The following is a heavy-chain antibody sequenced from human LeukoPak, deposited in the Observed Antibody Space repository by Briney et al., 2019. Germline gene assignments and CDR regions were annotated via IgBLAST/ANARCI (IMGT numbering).Heavy chain of an antibody. CDR3: ARATTASARDH. V-gene: IGHV3-7*01. Sequence: PGGCLRLSCAASGFNFRAYWMSWARQAPGKGLEWVASLNQDADREYYVDSVKGRFTISRDNAKNTLYLQMDSLRVEDTAVYYCARATTASARDHWGQGTLVTVSS. CDR2: LNQDADRE. J-gene: IGHJ4*02. CDR1: GFNFRAYW. D-gene: IGHD1-14*01.